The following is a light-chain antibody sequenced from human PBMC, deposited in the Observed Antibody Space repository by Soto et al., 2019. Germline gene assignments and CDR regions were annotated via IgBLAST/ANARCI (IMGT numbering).Light chain of an antibody. CDR2: ANN. V-gene: IGLV1-40*01. J-gene: IGLJ3*02. CDR1: SSNIGAGYD. CDR3: QSYDSTVSGLQGV. Sequence: QSALTQPPSVSGAPGQRVTISCTGSSSNIGAGYDVHWYQQLPGTAPKLLIYANNNRPSGVPGRFSGSKSGTSASLAITGLHPEDEADYYCQSYDSTVSGLQGVFGGGTKLTVL.